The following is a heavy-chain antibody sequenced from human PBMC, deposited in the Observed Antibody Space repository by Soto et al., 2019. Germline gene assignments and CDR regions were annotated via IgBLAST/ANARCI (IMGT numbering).Heavy chain of an antibody. Sequence: QVQLVQSGAEVKKPGSSMEVSCKASGGSFSRYTFSWVRQAPGQGLEWMGRIVPTLNIANYAPKFQGRVSFSADKSTGTVYMELRSLTSADTAVYYCARGPTYSAGSYYINWGQGTLVTVS. J-gene: IGHJ4*02. CDR3: ARGPTYSAGSYYIN. D-gene: IGHD3-10*01. V-gene: IGHV1-69*02. CDR2: IVPTLNIA. CDR1: GGSFSRYT.